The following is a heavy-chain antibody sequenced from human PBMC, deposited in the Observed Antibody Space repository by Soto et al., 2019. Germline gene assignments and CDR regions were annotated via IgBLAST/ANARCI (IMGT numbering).Heavy chain of an antibody. V-gene: IGHV3-15*01. CDR1: GFTFSNAW. Sequence: GGSLRLSCAASGFTFSNAWMSWVRQAPGKGLEWVGRIKSKTDGGTTDYAAPVKGRFTISRDNSKNTLYLQMNSLRAEDTAVYYCARVQDYDFWSGWYGNYYGMDVWGQGTTVTVSS. CDR3: ARVQDYDFWSGWYGNYYGMDV. CDR2: IKSKTDGGTT. D-gene: IGHD3-3*01. J-gene: IGHJ6*02.